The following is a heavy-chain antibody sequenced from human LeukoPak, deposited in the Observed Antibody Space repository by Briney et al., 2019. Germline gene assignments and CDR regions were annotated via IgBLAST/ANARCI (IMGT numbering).Heavy chain of an antibody. CDR2: INPNSGGT. V-gene: IGHV1-2*06. Sequence: ASVKVSCKASGYTFTDYYIHWVRQAPGQGLEWMGRINPNSGGTNYAQKFQGRVTMTRDTSISTAYMELRRLRSDDTAVYYCARDFEHPDYWGQGTLVTVSS. CDR1: GYTFTDYY. J-gene: IGHJ4*02. CDR3: ARDFEHPDY.